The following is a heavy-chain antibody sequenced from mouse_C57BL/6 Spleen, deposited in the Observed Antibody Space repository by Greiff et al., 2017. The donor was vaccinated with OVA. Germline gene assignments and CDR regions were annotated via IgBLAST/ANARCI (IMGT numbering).Heavy chain of an antibody. Sequence: QVHVKQSGAELVRPGTSVKVSCKASGYAFTNYLIEWVKQRPGQGLEWIGVINPGSGGTNYNEKFKGKATLTADKSSSTAYMQLSSLTSEDSAVYFCARRGHYYGSSYWYFDVWGTGTTVTVSS. CDR3: ARRGHYYGSSYWYFDV. J-gene: IGHJ1*03. D-gene: IGHD1-1*01. CDR1: GYAFTNYL. V-gene: IGHV1-54*01. CDR2: INPGSGGT.